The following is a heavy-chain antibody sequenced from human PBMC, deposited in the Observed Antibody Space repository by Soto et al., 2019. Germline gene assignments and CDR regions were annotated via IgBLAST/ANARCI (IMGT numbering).Heavy chain of an antibody. CDR2: IYYSGST. D-gene: IGHD2-15*01. J-gene: IGHJ4*02. CDR3: ARGTGSGGSRY. CDR1: GDSIRSAY. V-gene: IGHV4-59*08. Sequence: SETLSLTCTVSGDSIRSAYWSWIRQPPGKGLEWIGYIYYSGSTNYHPSLKSRVSISADTSKNQVSLTVNYVTAADTAVYFCARGTGSGGSRYWGPGTLVTVSS.